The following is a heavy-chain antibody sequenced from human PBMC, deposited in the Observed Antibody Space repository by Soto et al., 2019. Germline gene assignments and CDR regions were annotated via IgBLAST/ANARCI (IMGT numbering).Heavy chain of an antibody. D-gene: IGHD3-10*01. CDR2: LNHSGGT. J-gene: IGHJ5*02. CDR1: GGSFSGYY. CDR3: ARVYAAYGSGSYYNQNWFDP. V-gene: IGHV4-34*01. Sequence: PSETLSLTCAVYGGSFSGYYWSWIRQPPGKGLEWIGELNHSGGTNYNPSLKSRVTISVDTSKNQFSLKLSSVTAADTAVYYCARVYAAYGSGSYYNQNWFDPWGQGTLVTVSS.